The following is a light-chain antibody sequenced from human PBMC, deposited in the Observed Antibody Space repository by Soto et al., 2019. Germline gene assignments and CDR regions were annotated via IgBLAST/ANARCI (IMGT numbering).Light chain of an antibody. CDR3: CSYARTSTL. V-gene: IGLV2-23*02. CDR2: EVS. J-gene: IGLJ1*01. Sequence: QSVLTQPASVSGSPGQSITISCTGTSSDVGSYNLVSWYQQHPGKAPKLMIYEVSKRPSGVSNRFSGSKSGNTASLTISGLQAEDEADYYCCSYARTSTLFGTGTTVTVL. CDR1: SSDVGSYNL.